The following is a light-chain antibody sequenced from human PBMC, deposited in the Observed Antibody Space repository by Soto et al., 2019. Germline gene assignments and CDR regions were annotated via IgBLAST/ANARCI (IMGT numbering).Light chain of an antibody. V-gene: IGKV3-11*01. CDR1: QSVSSY. CDR3: QHRSNWPT. J-gene: IGKJ4*01. Sequence: EIVLTQSPATLSLSPGERATLSCRASQSVSSYLAWYQQRPGLAPRLLIYDASNRATGIPARFSGSGSGTDFTLTISSLEPEDFAVYYCQHRSNWPTFSGGTKVEIK. CDR2: DAS.